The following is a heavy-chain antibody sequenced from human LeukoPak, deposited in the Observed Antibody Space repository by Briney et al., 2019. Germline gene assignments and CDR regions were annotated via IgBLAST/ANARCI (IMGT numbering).Heavy chain of an antibody. CDR1: GGSFSGYY. D-gene: IGHD5-18*01. V-gene: IGHV4-34*01. CDR2: INHSGST. CDR3: ARAGYSYGYDGMDV. J-gene: IGHJ6*02. Sequence: SETLSLTCAVYGGSFSGYYWSWIRQPPGKGLEWIGEINHSGSTNYNPSLKSRVSISVDTSKNQFSLKLGSVTAADTAVYYCARAGYSYGYDGMDVWGQGTTVTVSS.